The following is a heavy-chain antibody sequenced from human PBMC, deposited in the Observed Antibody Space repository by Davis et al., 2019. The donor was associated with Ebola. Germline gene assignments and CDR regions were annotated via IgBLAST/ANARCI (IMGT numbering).Heavy chain of an antibody. D-gene: IGHD5-24*01. J-gene: IGHJ6*02. CDR2: IKQDGSEK. CDR1: GFTFSSYW. CDR3: AVGQGHGYNSGYYYYGMDV. Sequence: GGSLRLSCAASGFTFSSYWMSWVRQAPGKGLEWVANIKQDGSEKYYVDSVKGRFTISRDNAKNSLYLQMNSLRAEDTAVYYCAVGQGHGYNSGYYYYGMDVWGQGTTVTVSS. V-gene: IGHV3-7*01.